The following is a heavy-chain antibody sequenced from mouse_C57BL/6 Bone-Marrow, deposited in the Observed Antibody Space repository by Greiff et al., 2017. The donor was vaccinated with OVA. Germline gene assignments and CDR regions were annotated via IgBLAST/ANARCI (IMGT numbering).Heavy chain of an antibody. Sequence: QVQLQQSGAELARPGASVKLSCKASGYTFTSYGISWVKQRTGQGLEWIGEIYPRSGNTYYNEKFKGKATLTADKSSSTAYMELRSLTSEDAAVYFCARSYSSGYNYAMDYWGQGTSVTVSS. J-gene: IGHJ4*01. CDR1: GYTFTSYG. D-gene: IGHD3-2*02. CDR3: ARSYSSGYNYAMDY. V-gene: IGHV1-81*01. CDR2: IYPRSGNT.